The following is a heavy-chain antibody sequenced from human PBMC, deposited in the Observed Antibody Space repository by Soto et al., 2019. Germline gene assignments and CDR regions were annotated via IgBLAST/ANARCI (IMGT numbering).Heavy chain of an antibody. CDR1: GFTFSSYS. CDR2: ISSSSSYI. CDR3: ARDRGVAARRYFDY. D-gene: IGHD6-6*01. V-gene: IGHV3-21*01. Sequence: GSLRLSCAASGFTFSSYSMNWVRQAPGKGLEWVSSISSSSSYIYYADSVKGRFTISRDNAKNSLYLQMNSLRAEDTAVYYCARDRGVAARRYFDYWGQGTLVTVSS. J-gene: IGHJ4*02.